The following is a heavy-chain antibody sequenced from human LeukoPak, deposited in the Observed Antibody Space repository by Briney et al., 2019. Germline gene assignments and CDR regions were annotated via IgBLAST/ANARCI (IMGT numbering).Heavy chain of an antibody. CDR3: AKDPTLYGSGRGGDAFDI. J-gene: IGHJ3*02. D-gene: IGHD3-10*01. V-gene: IGHV3-30*02. Sequence: GGSLRLSCAASGFTFSSYGMHWVRQAPGKGLEWVAFIRYDGSNKYYADSVKGRFTISRDNSKNTLYLQMNSLRAEDTAVYYCAKDPTLYGSGRGGDAFDIWGQGTMVTVSS. CDR1: GFTFSSYG. CDR2: IRYDGSNK.